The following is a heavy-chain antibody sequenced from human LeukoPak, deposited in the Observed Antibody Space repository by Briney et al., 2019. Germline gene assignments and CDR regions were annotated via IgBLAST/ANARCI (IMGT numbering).Heavy chain of an antibody. CDR2: IYPGDSDT. CDR3: ARHSASCSTSCYMDY. CDR1: GYSFTSYW. J-gene: IGHJ4*02. D-gene: IGHD2-2*02. Sequence: GESLKISCKGSGYSFTSYWIGWVRQMPGKGLEWMGIIYPGDSDTRYSPSFQGRVTISADKSISTAYLQWSSLKASDTAMYYCARHSASCSTSCYMDYWGQGTLVTVSS. V-gene: IGHV5-51*01.